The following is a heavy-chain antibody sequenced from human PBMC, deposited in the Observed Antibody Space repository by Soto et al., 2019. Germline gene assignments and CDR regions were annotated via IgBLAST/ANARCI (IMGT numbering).Heavy chain of an antibody. Sequence: SETLSLTCTVSGGSISSYYWSWIRQPPGKGLEWIGYIYYSGSTNYNPSLKSRVTISVDTSKNQFSLKLSSVTAADTAVYYCARELGTTVNYFDYWGQGTLVTVSS. CDR3: ARELGTTVNYFDY. V-gene: IGHV4-59*01. J-gene: IGHJ4*02. CDR2: IYYSGST. CDR1: GGSISSYY. D-gene: IGHD4-17*01.